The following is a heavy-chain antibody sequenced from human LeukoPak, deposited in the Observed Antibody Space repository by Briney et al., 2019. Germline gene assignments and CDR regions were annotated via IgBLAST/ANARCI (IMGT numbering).Heavy chain of an antibody. CDR1: GFTLSSYA. D-gene: IGHD3-22*01. V-gene: IGHV3-23*01. CDR2: ISGSGRDT. Sequence: GGSLRLSCAASGFTLSSYAVNWVRQAPVKGLEWVSAISGSGRDTYYADSVKGRFTISRDNSKNTLYLQVNSLRADDTAVYYCATNYYDSSGYFPDFDYWGQGALVSVSS. J-gene: IGHJ4*02. CDR3: ATNYYDSSGYFPDFDY.